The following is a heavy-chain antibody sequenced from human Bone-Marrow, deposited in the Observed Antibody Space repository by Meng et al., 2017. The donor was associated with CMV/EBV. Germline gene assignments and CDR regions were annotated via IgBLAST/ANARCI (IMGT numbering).Heavy chain of an antibody. CDR3: VRADPTKRSSTTSCLDY. J-gene: IGHJ4*02. D-gene: IGHD2-2*01. V-gene: IGHV3-21*01. CDR1: GFNFNSYT. Sequence: GGPLRLSCEGFGFNFNSYTMDWVRQAPGRGLEWVSAISSGSHYIYYADSVKGRFTISRDNAKNSLYLQMNSLRAEDTAVYYCVRADPTKRSSTTSCLDYWGQGTLVIVSS. CDR2: ISSGSHYI.